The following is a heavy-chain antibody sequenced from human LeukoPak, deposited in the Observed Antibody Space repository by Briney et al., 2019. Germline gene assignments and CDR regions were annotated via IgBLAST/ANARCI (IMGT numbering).Heavy chain of an antibody. CDR1: RGSLSSYY. CDR2: IYYSGST. D-gene: IGHD6-13*01. CDR3: ARGRIAAADT. J-gene: IGHJ3*02. V-gene: IGHV4-59*01. Sequence: SETLSLTCTVSRGSLSSYYWSWIRQPPGKGLEWIGYIYYSGSTNYNPSLQGRVTISVDTSKNQFSLKLSSVTAADTAVYYWARGRIAAADTWGQGTMVTVSS.